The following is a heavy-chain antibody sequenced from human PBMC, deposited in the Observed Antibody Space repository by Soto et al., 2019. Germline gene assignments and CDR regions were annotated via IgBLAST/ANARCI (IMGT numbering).Heavy chain of an antibody. J-gene: IGHJ3*02. Sequence: GGSLRLSCAASGFTVSSNYMSWVRQAPGKGLEWVSVIYSGGSTYYADSVKGRFTISRDNSKNTLYLQMNSLRAEDTAVYYCASRIQLWSPDAFDIWGQGTMVTV. CDR2: IYSGGST. CDR3: ASRIQLWSPDAFDI. D-gene: IGHD5-18*01. V-gene: IGHV3-53*01. CDR1: GFTVSSNY.